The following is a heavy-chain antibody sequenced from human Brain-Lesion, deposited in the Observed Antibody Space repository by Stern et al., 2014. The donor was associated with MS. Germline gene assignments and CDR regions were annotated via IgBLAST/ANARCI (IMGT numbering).Heavy chain of an antibody. Sequence: VQLEESGPGLVKPSQTLSLSCTVSGGSISSGGYYWSWIRQPAGKGLEWIGRIFNSGSTSYNPSLKNRATLSIDHSHNPFSLKRNPMTAADTAVYYCARGRVVPGFQYYATDVWGQGTTVIVSS. CDR3: ARGRVVPGFQYYATDV. V-gene: IGHV4-61*02. D-gene: IGHD2-2*01. CDR1: GGSISSGGYY. CDR2: IFNSGST. J-gene: IGHJ6*02.